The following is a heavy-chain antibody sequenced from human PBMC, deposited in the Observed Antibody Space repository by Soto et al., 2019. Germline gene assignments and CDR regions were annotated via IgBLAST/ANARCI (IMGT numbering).Heavy chain of an antibody. J-gene: IGHJ4*02. D-gene: IGHD2-15*01. V-gene: IGHV3-21*01. CDR1: GFTFSGYS. CDR2: ITSSSVYI. Sequence: GGSLRLSCAASGFTFSGYSMNWVRQAPGKGLEWVSSITSSSVYIYYADSVKGRFTISRDNAKNSLYLQMNSLRAEDTAVYYCAREWCSGGRCYYIDYWGQGSLVTVSS. CDR3: AREWCSGGRCYYIDY.